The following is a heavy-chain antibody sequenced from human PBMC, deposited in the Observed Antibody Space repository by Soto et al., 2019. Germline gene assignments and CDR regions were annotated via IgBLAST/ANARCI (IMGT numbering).Heavy chain of an antibody. Sequence: QVQLVQSGAEVKKPGASVKVSCKASGYTFTSYGISWVRQAPGQGLEWMGWISAYNGNTNYAQKLQGRVTMTTDTSTSTAYMELRSLRYDDTAVYYCARAEALAVAGTSFDYWGQGTLVTVSS. CDR3: ARAEALAVAGTSFDY. D-gene: IGHD6-19*01. V-gene: IGHV1-18*01. CDR2: ISAYNGNT. CDR1: GYTFTSYG. J-gene: IGHJ4*02.